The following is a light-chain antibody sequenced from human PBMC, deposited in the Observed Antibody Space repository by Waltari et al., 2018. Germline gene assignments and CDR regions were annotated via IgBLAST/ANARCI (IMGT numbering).Light chain of an antibody. CDR1: ESVTKY. J-gene: IGKJ1*01. CDR2: GAS. V-gene: IGKV3-20*01. Sequence: EIVLTQSPGTLSLSPGERATLSCRASESVTKYVAWYQHKPGQAPRLLIYGASTRVIGIPDRISGSGSGTDFTLTITRLEPEDFAMYYCQQYVSSPKTFGPGTKVEIK. CDR3: QQYVSSPKT.